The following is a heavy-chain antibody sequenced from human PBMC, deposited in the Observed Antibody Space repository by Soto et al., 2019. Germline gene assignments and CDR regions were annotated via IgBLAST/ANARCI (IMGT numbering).Heavy chain of an antibody. V-gene: IGHV3-74*01. D-gene: IGHD6-13*01. Sequence: QLVESGGGLVQPGGSLRLSCAASGFTLNNYWMHWVRQAPGMGLVWVSRINGDATSTSYADSVKGRFTISRDNARNTLYLQMNSLRAEDTALYYCARGDIAAETFFYWYGMDLWGQGTTVTVS. CDR1: GFTLNNYW. CDR3: ARGDIAAETFFYWYGMDL. J-gene: IGHJ6*02. CDR2: INGDATST.